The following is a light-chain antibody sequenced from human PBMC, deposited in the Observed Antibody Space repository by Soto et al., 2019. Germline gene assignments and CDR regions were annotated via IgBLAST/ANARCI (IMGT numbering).Light chain of an antibody. CDR2: EVS. J-gene: IGLJ2*01. Sequence: QSALTQPPSASGSPGQSVTISCIGTSSDVGGHNYVSWYQQHPGKAPKLMIYEVSKRPSGVPDRFSGSKSGNTASLTVSGLQAEDEADYYCTSYGGSNNLLFGGGPKVTVL. CDR1: SSDVGGHNY. CDR3: TSYGGSNNLL. V-gene: IGLV2-8*01.